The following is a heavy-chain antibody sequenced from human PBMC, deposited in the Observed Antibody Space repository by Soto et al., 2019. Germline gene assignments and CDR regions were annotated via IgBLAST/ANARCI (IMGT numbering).Heavy chain of an antibody. J-gene: IGHJ6*02. CDR2: IIPIFGTA. Sequence: SVKVSCKASGGTFSSYAISWVRQAPGQGLEWMGGIIPIFGTANYAQKFQGRVTITADESTSTAYMELSSLRSEDTAVYYCARNPDTAMVSGYYGMDVWGQGTTVTVSS. CDR3: ARNPDTAMVSGYYGMDV. CDR1: GGTFSSYA. V-gene: IGHV1-69*13. D-gene: IGHD5-18*01.